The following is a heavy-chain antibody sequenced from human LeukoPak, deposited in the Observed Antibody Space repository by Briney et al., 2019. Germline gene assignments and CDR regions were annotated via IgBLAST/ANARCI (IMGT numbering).Heavy chain of an antibody. D-gene: IGHD4-11*01. Sequence: GGSLRLSCAASGFTFSSHWMDWVRQAPGKGLVWVSRINSDGSATGYADSVKGRSTISRDNAKNTVYLQMNSLRAEDTALYYCVRGATTVTGNYFYYYMDVWGKGTTVTV. CDR3: VRGATTVTGNYFYYYMDV. CDR1: GFTFSSHW. V-gene: IGHV3-74*01. J-gene: IGHJ6*03. CDR2: INSDGSAT.